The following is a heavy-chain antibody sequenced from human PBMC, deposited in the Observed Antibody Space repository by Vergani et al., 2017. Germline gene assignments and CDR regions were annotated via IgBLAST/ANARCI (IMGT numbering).Heavy chain of an antibody. V-gene: IGHV3-21*04. CDR2: ISSSSSYI. D-gene: IGHD6-19*01. Sequence: EVQLLESGGGLVQPGGSLRLSCAASGFTFSSYAMSWVRQAPGKGLEWVSSISSSSSYIYYADSVKGRFTISRDNAKNSLYLQMNSLRAEDTAVYYCAKDAQWLVTADFDYWGQGTLVTVSS. CDR3: AKDAQWLVTADFDY. CDR1: GFTFSSYA. J-gene: IGHJ4*02.